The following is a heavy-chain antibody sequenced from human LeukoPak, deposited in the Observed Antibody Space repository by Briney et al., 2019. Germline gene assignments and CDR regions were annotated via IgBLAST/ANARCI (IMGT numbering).Heavy chain of an antibody. Sequence: SETLSLTCTVSGGSISSYYWSWIRQPPGKGLEWIGYIYYSGSTNYNPSLKSRVTISVDTSKNQFSLKLSSVTAADTAVYHCARVQRSGPWYWFDPWGQGTLVTVSS. V-gene: IGHV4-59*01. D-gene: IGHD1-1*01. CDR2: IYYSGST. CDR1: GGSISSYY. CDR3: ARVQRSGPWYWFDP. J-gene: IGHJ5*02.